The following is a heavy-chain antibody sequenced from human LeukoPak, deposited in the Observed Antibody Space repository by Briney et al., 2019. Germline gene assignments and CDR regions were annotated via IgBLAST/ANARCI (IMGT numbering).Heavy chain of an antibody. Sequence: GGSLRLSCTASGFTFNDYAMHWVRHAPGKGLEWVSLISGGGGSTYYADSVKGRFTISRDNSKNSPYLQMNSLRTEDTALYYCAKVPHTYEYYYYGMDVWGQGTTVTVSS. D-gene: IGHD5-18*01. J-gene: IGHJ6*02. CDR1: GFTFNDYA. CDR3: AKVPHTYEYYYYGMDV. CDR2: ISGGGGST. V-gene: IGHV3-43*02.